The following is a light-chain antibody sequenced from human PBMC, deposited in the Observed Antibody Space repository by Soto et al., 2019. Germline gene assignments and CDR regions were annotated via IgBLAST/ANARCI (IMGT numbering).Light chain of an antibody. J-gene: IGKJ2*01. V-gene: IGKV4-1*01. CDR3: QQYYSIPYT. Sequence: DIVMTQSPDSLAVSLGERATNNCKSSQRSSSNIDSYLAWFQQKPGQPPKLLIHWASARESGVPDRFSGSGSGKDFTLTISSLQAEDVAVYYCQQYYSIPYTFGQGTKLEIK. CDR2: WAS. CDR1: QRSSSNIDSY.